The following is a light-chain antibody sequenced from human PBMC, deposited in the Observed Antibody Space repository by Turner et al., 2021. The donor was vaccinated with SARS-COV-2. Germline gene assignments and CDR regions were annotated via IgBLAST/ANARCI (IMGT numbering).Light chain of an antibody. CDR3: QQGYSTVWT. CDR2: AAS. CDR1: QSISTY. Sequence: DIQMTQSPSSLSASLGDRVTITCRASQSISTYLNWYQQKPGKAPKLLMYAASSLQSGVPSRFSGSGSGTDFTLTISSLQPEDFATYYCQQGYSTVWTFGQGTKVEIK. J-gene: IGKJ1*01. V-gene: IGKV1-39*01.